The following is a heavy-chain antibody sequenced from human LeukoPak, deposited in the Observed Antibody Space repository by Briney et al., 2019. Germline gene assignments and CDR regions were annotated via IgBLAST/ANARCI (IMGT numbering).Heavy chain of an antibody. D-gene: IGHD3-16*02. V-gene: IGHV4-34*01. CDR2: INHSGST. Sequence: SVTLSLTCAVYGGSFSGYYWSWIRRPPGKGLEWIGEINHSGSTNYNPSLKSRVTISVDTSKNQFSLKLSSVTAADTAVYYCARGGSRRLGELSLYRYWGQGTLVTVSS. CDR3: ARGGSRRLGELSLYRY. CDR1: GGSFSGYY. J-gene: IGHJ4*02.